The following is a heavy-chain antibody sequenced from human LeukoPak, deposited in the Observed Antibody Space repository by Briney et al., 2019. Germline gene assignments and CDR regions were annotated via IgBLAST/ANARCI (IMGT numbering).Heavy chain of an antibody. D-gene: IGHD6-6*01. V-gene: IGHV3-30*04. J-gene: IGHJ4*02. CDR3: AKDGGVPARSSSFPYYVDY. CDR1: GFTLSSYA. Sequence: PGRSLRLSCAASGFTLSSYAMHWVRQAPGKGLEWVAVISYDGRNKYYADSVKGRFTISRDNSKNTLYLQMNGLRAEDTAVYYCAKDGGVPARSSSFPYYVDYWGQGTLVTVSS. CDR2: ISYDGRNK.